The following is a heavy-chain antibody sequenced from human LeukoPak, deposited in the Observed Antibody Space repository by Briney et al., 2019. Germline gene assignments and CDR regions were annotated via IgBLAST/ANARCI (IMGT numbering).Heavy chain of an antibody. V-gene: IGHV3-48*03. Sequence: GSLRLSCAASGFTFSTYEMNWVRQAPGKGLEWVSYISSTGSNIYYADSVKGRFTISRDNAKNSLYLLMNSLRTEDTAVYYCAATYYYDGSGDYWGQGTLVTVSS. CDR1: GFTFSTYE. CDR3: AATYYYDGSGDY. CDR2: ISSTGSNI. J-gene: IGHJ4*02. D-gene: IGHD3-22*01.